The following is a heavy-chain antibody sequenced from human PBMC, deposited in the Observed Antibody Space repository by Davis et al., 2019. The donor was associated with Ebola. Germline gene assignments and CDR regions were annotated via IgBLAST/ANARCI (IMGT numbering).Heavy chain of an antibody. V-gene: IGHV1-2*04. CDR1: GYTFTGYY. CDR2: INPNSGDT. J-gene: IGHJ4*02. Sequence: AASVKVSCKASGYTFTGYYIHWVRQAPGQGLEWMGWINPNSGDTKYSQKFQGWVTMTRDTPISTAYMELNRLTSDDTAVYYCARDRVCSGATCYAYFDFWGQGTWSPSPQ. CDR3: ARDRVCSGATCYAYFDF. D-gene: IGHD2-15*01.